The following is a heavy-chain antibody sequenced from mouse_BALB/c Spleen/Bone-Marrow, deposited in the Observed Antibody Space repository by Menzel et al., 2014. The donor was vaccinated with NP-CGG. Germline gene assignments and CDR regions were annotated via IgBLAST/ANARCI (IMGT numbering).Heavy chain of an antibody. CDR2: ISNGSSTI. D-gene: IGHD2-4*01. CDR1: GFTFSSFG. J-gene: IGHJ4*01. CDR3: ARKGAMITHYYAMDY. V-gene: IGHV5-17*02. Sequence: EVMLVESGGGLVQPGGSRKLSCAASGFTFSSFGMHWVRQAPEKGLEWVAYISNGSSTIYYADTVKGRFTFSRDDPKNTLFLQMTSLRSEDTAMYYCARKGAMITHYYAMDYWGQGTSVTVSS.